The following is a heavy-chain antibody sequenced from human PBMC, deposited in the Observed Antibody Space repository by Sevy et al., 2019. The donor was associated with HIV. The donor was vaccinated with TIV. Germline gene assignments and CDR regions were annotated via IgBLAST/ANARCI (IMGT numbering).Heavy chain of an antibody. Sequence: GGSLRLSCSASGFTFNTYTMNWVRQAPGKGLEWVSSISSSSIYIYYADSLKGRFTISRDNARNSLYLQMSSLRAEDTAVYYCARPYGSGSWEAFDLWGQGTMVTVSS. D-gene: IGHD3-10*01. CDR1: GFTFNTYT. CDR3: ARPYGSGSWEAFDL. J-gene: IGHJ3*01. CDR2: ISSSSIYI. V-gene: IGHV3-21*01.